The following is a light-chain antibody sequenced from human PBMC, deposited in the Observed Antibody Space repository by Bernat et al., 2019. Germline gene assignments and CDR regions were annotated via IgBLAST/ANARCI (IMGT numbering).Light chain of an antibody. CDR1: QSLLHSNGYNY. CDR2: LGS. CDR3: MQALQTPLT. V-gene: IGKV2-28*01. J-gene: IGKJ5*01. Sequence: DIVMTQSPLSLPVTPGEPASISCRSSQSLLHSNGYNYLDWYLQKPGQSPQLLIDLGSNRASGVPDRFSGSGSGTDFTLKISRVEAEDVGVYYCMQALQTPLTFGQGTRLEIQ.